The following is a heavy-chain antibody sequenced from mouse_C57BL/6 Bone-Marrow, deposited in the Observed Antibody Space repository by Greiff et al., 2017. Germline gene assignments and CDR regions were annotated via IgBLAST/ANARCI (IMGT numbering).Heavy chain of an antibody. CDR1: GYTFTSYG. V-gene: IGHV1-81*01. CDR3: ALLLFAY. D-gene: IGHD1-1*01. J-gene: IGHJ3*01. CDR2: IYPRSGNN. Sequence: VQLQQSGAELARPGASVKLSCKASGYTFTSYGISWVKQRTGQGLEWIGEIYPRSGNNYYNEKFKGKATLTADKSSSTAYMELRSLTSEDSAVYFCALLLFAYWGQGTLVTVSA.